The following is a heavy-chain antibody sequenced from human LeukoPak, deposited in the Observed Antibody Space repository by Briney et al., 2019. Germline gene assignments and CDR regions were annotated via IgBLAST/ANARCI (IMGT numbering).Heavy chain of an antibody. CDR3: ARGPRPYYDILTGPKIDAFDI. Sequence: ASVKVSCKASGYTFTCYYMHWVRQAPGQGLEWMGWINPNSGGTNYAQKFQGWTTMTRDTSISTAYMELSRLRSDDTAVYYCARGPRPYYDILTGPKIDAFDIWGQGTMVTVSS. D-gene: IGHD3-9*01. CDR2: INPNSGGT. J-gene: IGHJ3*02. CDR1: GYTFTCYY. V-gene: IGHV1-2*04.